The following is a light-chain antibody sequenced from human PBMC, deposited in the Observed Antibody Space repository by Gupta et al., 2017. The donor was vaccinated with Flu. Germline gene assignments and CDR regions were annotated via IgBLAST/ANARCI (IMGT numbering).Light chain of an antibody. Sequence: ISCRSSQSLLHSNGYNYLDWYLQKPGQSPQLLIYLGSNRASGVPDRFSGSGSGTDFTLKISRVEAEDVRVYYCMQALQTPPTFGQGTKLEIK. CDR2: LGS. V-gene: IGKV2-28*01. CDR1: QSLLHSNGYNY. CDR3: MQALQTPPT. J-gene: IGKJ2*01.